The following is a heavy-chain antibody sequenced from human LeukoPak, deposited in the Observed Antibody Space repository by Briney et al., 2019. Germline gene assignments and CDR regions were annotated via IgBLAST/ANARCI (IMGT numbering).Heavy chain of an antibody. V-gene: IGHV4-34*01. J-gene: IGHJ5*02. Sequence: KPSETLSLTCVVYGGSFSGYYWSWIRQPPGKGLEWIGEINHSGSTNYNPSLKSRVTISVDTSKNQFSLKLSSVTAADTAVYYCARGTNGVTYYDILTGYLYPAYNWFDPWGQGTLVTVSS. CDR3: ARGTNGVTYYDILTGYLYPAYNWFDP. D-gene: IGHD3-9*01. CDR2: INHSGST. CDR1: GGSFSGYY.